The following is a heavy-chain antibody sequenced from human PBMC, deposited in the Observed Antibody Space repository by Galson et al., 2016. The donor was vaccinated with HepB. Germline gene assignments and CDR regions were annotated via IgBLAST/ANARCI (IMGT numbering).Heavy chain of an antibody. CDR3: ARDFMGSYDY. CDR1: GLTFTDRS. Sequence: SLRLSCAASGLTFTDRSMDWVRQAPGKGLEWVGRSRKKGNSYTTEYAASVKGRFTISRDDSVNSLYLQMNSLKTEDSAVYYCARDFMGSYDYWGQGTLVTVPS. J-gene: IGHJ4*02. CDR2: SRKKGNSYTT. D-gene: IGHD1-26*01. V-gene: IGHV3-72*01.